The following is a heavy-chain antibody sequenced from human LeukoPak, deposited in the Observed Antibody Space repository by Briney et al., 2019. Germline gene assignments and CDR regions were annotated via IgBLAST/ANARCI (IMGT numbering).Heavy chain of an antibody. CDR3: AQYYYDSSGYYYWFDP. CDR2: IYYSGST. D-gene: IGHD3-22*01. Sequence: PSETLSLTXTVSGGSISSSSYYWGGIRQPPGRGLEWIGSIYYSGSTYYNPSLKSRVTISVDTSKNQFSLKLSSVTAADTAVYYCAQYYYDSSGYYYWFDPWGQGTLVTVSS. J-gene: IGHJ5*02. V-gene: IGHV4-39*01. CDR1: GGSISSSSYY.